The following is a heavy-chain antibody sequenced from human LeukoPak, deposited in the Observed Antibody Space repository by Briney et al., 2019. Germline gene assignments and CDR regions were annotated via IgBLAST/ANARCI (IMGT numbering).Heavy chain of an antibody. V-gene: IGHV3-7*03. CDR2: IKQDGGEK. D-gene: IGHD3-3*01. CDR1: GFTFSSYW. Sequence: GGSLRLSCAASGFTFSSYWMSWVRQAPGKGLEWVANIKQDGGEKYYVDSVKGRFTISRDNAKNSLYLQMNSLRAEDTAVYYCAIFWSGYYGYYFDYWGQGTLVTVSS. CDR3: AIFWSGYYGYYFDY. J-gene: IGHJ4*02.